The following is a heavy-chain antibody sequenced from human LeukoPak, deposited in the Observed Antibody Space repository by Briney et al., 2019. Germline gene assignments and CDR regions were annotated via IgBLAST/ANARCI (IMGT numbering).Heavy chain of an antibody. CDR2: ISSSGSTI. CDR1: GFTFSDYY. V-gene: IGHV3-11*01. D-gene: IGHD6-19*01. CDR3: ARSSLDSSVWYRPRTPNWFDP. J-gene: IGHJ5*02. Sequence: GGSLRLSCAASGFTFSDYYMSWIRQAPGKGLEWVSYISSSGSTIYYADSVKGRFTISRDNAKNSLYLQMNSLRAEDTAVYYCARSSLDSSVWYRPRTPNWFDPWGQGTLVTVSS.